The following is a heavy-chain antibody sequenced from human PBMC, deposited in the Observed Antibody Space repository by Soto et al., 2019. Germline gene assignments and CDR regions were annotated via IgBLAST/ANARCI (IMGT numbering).Heavy chain of an antibody. Sequence: GASVKVSCKASGYTFTSYGISWVRQAPGQGLEWMGIINPSGGSTSYAQKFQGRVTMTRDTSTSTVYMELSSLRSEDTAVYYCARGTLNYYDSSGYYYGMDVWGQGTTVTVSS. CDR1: GYTFTSYG. V-gene: IGHV1-46*01. J-gene: IGHJ6*02. CDR3: ARGTLNYYDSSGYYYGMDV. D-gene: IGHD3-22*01. CDR2: INPSGGST.